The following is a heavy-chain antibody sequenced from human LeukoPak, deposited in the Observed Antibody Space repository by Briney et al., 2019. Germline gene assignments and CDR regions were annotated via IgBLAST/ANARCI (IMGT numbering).Heavy chain of an antibody. V-gene: IGHV4-34*01. CDR2: INHSGST. CDR3: ARRIAARPRGYWFDP. J-gene: IGHJ5*02. Sequence: PSETLSLTCAVYGGSFSGYYWSWIRQPPGKGLEWIGEINHSGSTNYNPSLKSRATISVDTSKNQFSLKVSSVTAADTAVYYCARRIAARPRGYWFDPWGQGTLVTVSS. CDR1: GGSFSGYY. D-gene: IGHD6-6*01.